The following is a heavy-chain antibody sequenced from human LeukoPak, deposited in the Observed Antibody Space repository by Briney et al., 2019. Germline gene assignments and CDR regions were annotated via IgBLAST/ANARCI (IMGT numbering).Heavy chain of an antibody. CDR3: ARGRSSGYSSPFDY. D-gene: IGHD3-22*01. CDR2: INHSGST. J-gene: IGHJ4*02. Sequence: SETLSLTCAVYGGSFSGYYWSWIRQPPGKVLEWIGEINHSGSTNYNPSLKSRVTISVDTSKNQFSLKLSSVTAADTAVYYCARGRSSGYSSPFDYWGQGTLVTVSS. CDR1: GGSFSGYY. V-gene: IGHV4-34*01.